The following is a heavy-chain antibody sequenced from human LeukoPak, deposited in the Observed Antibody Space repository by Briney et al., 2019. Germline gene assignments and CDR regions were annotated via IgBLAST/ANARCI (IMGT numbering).Heavy chain of an antibody. CDR3: AGDSPYSGSYSLTRRNAFDI. CDR2: IYYSEST. J-gene: IGHJ3*02. D-gene: IGHD1-26*01. V-gene: IGHV4-31*03. CDR1: GGSISSGGYY. Sequence: SETLSLTCTVSGGSISSGGYYWSWIRQHPGKGLEWIGYIYYSESTYSHPSLKSRVTISVDTSKNQFSLKLSSVTAADTAVYYCAGDSPYSGSYSLTRRNAFDIWGQGTMVTVSS.